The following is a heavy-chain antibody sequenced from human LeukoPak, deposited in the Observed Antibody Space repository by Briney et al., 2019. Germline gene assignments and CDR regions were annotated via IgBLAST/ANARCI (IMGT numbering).Heavy chain of an antibody. CDR3: AREVGSTGRALDI. CDR2: ISTSGTT. J-gene: IGHJ3*02. V-gene: IGHV4-4*07. CDR1: GDSISSYF. D-gene: IGHD1-26*01. Sequence: PSETLSLTCTVSGDSISSYFWSWIRQPAGKGLEWSGRISTSGTTNYNPSLKSRLTMSLDTSKHQSSLTLTSVTAADTAVYYCAREVGSTGRALDIWGLGTVVAVSS.